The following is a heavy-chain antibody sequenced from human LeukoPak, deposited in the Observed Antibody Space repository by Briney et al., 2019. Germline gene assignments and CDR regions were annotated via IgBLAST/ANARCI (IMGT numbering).Heavy chain of an antibody. J-gene: IGHJ4*02. CDR1: GFIVSSNY. Sequence: PGGSLRPSCAASGFIVSSNYMSWVRQAPGKGLEWVSVISSGGNTYYADSAKGRFTISRDNSKNTVFLQMNSLRAEDTAVYYCAREVRGYYFDYWGQGTLVTVSS. V-gene: IGHV3-53*01. CDR2: ISSGGNT. CDR3: AREVRGYYFDY. D-gene: IGHD3-22*01.